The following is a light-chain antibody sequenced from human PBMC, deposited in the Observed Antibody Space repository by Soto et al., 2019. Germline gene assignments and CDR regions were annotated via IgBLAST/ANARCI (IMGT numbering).Light chain of an antibody. V-gene: IGKV3D-15*01. CDR1: QRISST. CDR2: GAS. J-gene: IGKJ2*01. CDR3: QHYNNWPPYT. Sequence: EIVITQSPDTLSVSPGERAPLSSRASQRISSTLAWYQQKPGQAPRLLIYGASTRATGVPARFSGSGSETDFTLTISNLQSEDCAVYYCQHYNNWPPYTFGQGTKVDIK.